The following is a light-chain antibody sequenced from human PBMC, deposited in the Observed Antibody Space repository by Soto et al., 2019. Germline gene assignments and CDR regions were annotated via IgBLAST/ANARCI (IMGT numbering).Light chain of an antibody. CDR1: QTGSTS. CDR2: GAS. V-gene: IGKV3-20*01. Sequence: PGDTATLSCKASQTGSTSLSWYQQKPGQPPRLLIYGASSRAAGIPDRFSGSGSGTDFTLTISRLEPEDFAVYYCQQYGSAPFTFGGGTKVDIK. J-gene: IGKJ4*01. CDR3: QQYGSAPFT.